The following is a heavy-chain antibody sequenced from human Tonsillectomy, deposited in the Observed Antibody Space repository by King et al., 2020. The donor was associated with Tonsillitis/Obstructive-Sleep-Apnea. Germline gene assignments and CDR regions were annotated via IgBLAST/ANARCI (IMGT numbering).Heavy chain of an antibody. J-gene: IGHJ4*02. D-gene: IGHD2-15*01. V-gene: IGHV3-23*04. CDR1: GFTFSNYG. Sequence: EVQLVESGGGLVQPGGSLRLSCAASGFTFSNYGMTWVRQAPGKGLEWVSIITGCGGSTYYADSVKGRFTISRDNSKNTLYLQVNSLRAEDTAVYYCAKGGGLYCSGISCYSIDDGGQGTLVTVSS. CDR3: AKGGGLYCSGISCYSIDD. CDR2: ITGCGGST.